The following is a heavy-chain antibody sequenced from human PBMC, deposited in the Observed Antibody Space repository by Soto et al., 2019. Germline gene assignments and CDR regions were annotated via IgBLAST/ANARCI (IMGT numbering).Heavy chain of an antibody. CDR3: ARQGIRRFCSNDVCRYYFDF. V-gene: IGHV5-51*01. CDR1: GYSVSTYW. D-gene: IGHD2-8*01. CDR2: IFPGDSDT. J-gene: IGHJ4*02. Sequence: GESLKISCRGSGYSVSTYWMAWVRQVPGKGLEWMGIIFPGDSDTIYSPAFQGQVTISADKSSNTAYLQWRSLKASDTAMYYCARQGIRRFCSNDVCRYYFDFWGQGTPVTVSS.